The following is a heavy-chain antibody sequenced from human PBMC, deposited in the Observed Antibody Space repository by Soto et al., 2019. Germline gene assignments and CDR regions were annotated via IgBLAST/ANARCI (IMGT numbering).Heavy chain of an antibody. CDR2: IYYSGST. J-gene: IGHJ4*02. V-gene: IGHV4-59*08. Sequence: PSETLSLTCTVSGGSISSYYWSWIRQPPGKGLEWIGYIYYSGSTNYNPSLKSRVTISVDTSKNQFSLKLSSVTAADTAVYYCARGVGEGRGGSCYPYDYWGQGTLVTLSS. D-gene: IGHD2-15*01. CDR3: ARGVGEGRGGSCYPYDY. CDR1: GGSISSYY.